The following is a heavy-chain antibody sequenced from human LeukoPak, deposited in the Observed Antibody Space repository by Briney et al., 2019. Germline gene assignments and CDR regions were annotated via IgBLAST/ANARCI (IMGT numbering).Heavy chain of an antibody. CDR3: AKDFDIVVVPEAPLFDGRGGGY. V-gene: IGHV3-23*01. D-gene: IGHD2-2*01. Sequence: GGSLRLSCAASGFTFSSYAMSWVRQAPGKGLEWVSAISGSGGSTYYADSVKGRFTISRDNSKNTLYLQMNSLRAEDTAIYYCAKDFDIVVVPEAPLFDGRGGGYWGQGTLVTVSS. CDR1: GFTFSSYA. CDR2: ISGSGGST. J-gene: IGHJ4*02.